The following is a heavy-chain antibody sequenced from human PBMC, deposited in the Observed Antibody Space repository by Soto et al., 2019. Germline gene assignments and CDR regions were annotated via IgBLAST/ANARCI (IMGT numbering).Heavy chain of an antibody. V-gene: IGHV4-30-2*01. CDR3: ARVASQGTAKVWFDP. CDR2: IYHSGST. J-gene: IGHJ5*02. CDR1: GGSISSGGYS. D-gene: IGHD5-18*01. Sequence: TSETLSLTCAVSGGSISSGGYSWSWIRQPPGKGLEWIGYIYHSGSTYYNPSLKSRVTISVDRSKNQFSLKLSSVTAADTAVYYCARVASQGTAKVWFDPWGQGTLVTVSS.